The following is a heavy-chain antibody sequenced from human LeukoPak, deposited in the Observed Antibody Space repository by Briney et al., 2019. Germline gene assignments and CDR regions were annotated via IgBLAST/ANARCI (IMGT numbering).Heavy chain of an antibody. CDR2: MNPNSGNT. D-gene: IGHD2-21*01. CDR1: GGTFSTFG. J-gene: IGHJ4*02. CDR3: TRSVRNGHIDY. V-gene: IGHV1-8*02. Sequence: ASVKVSCKAAGGTFSTFGISWVRQAPGQGLEWMGWMNPNSGNTGYAQKFQGRVTMTRSTSISTAYMELSSLRFEDTAVYYCTRSVRNGHIDYWGQGTLVTVSS.